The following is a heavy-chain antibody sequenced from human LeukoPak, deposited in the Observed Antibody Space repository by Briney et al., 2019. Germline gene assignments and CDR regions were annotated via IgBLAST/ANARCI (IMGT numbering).Heavy chain of an antibody. D-gene: IGHD2/OR15-2a*01. CDR2: INHSGST. CDR1: GGSFSGYY. CDR3: ARGRIRRFDP. J-gene: IGHJ5*02. Sequence: KPSETLSLTCAVYGGSFSGYYWSWIRQPPGKGLEWIGEINHSGSTNYNPSLKSRVTTSVDTSKNQFSLKLSSVTAADTAVYYCARGRIRRFDPWGQGTLVTVSS. V-gene: IGHV4-34*01.